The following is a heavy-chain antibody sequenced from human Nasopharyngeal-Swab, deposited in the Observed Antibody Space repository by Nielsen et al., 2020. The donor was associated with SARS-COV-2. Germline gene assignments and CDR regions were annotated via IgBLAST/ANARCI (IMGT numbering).Heavy chain of an antibody. J-gene: IGHJ6*03. V-gene: IGHV3-23*01. Sequence: GESLKISCAASGFPFSTSVMTWVRQAPGKGLDWVSLISTRGDRTFYTDSVEGRFTISRDNSRNTLFLQMSSLRAEDTATYYCAKNRRMVETYSYDMDVWGKGATVTVSS. CDR1: GFPFSTSV. D-gene: IGHD2-15*01. CDR3: AKNRRMVETYSYDMDV. CDR2: ISTRGDRT.